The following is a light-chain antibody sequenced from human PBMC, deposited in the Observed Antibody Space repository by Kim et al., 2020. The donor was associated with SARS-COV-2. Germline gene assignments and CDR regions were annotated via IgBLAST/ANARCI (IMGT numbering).Light chain of an antibody. CDR1: SSNIGAGYD. Sequence: QRVTLSCTGSSSNIGAGYDVHWYQQLPGTAPKLLIYGNSNRPSGVPDRFSGSKSGTSASLAFTGLQAEDEADYYCQSYDSSLSGWVFGGGTQLTVL. CDR3: QSYDSSLSGWV. CDR2: GNS. J-gene: IGLJ3*02. V-gene: IGLV1-40*01.